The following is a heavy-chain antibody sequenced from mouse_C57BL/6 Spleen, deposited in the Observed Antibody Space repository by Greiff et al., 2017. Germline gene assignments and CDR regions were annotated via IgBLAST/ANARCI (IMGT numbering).Heavy chain of an antibody. CDR1: GYSITSGYD. Sequence: EVKLVESGPGMVKPSQSLSLTCTVTGYSITSGYDWHWIRHFPGNKLEWMGYISYSGSTNYNPSLKSRISITHDTSKNHFFLKLNSVTTEDTATYYCARENQDYYFDYWGQGTTLTVSS. V-gene: IGHV3-1*01. J-gene: IGHJ2*01. CDR3: ARENQDYYFDY. CDR2: ISYSGST.